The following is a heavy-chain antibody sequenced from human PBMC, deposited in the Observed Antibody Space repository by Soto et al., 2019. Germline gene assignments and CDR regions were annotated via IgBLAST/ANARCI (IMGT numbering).Heavy chain of an antibody. CDR1: GYTFTSSG. CDR2: LRAYNGNT. V-gene: IGHV1-18*04. J-gene: IGHJ4*02. CDR3: ARGFSYDSSGYYYVEGPDYLDY. D-gene: IGHD3-22*01. Sequence: ASVKVSCKASGYTFTSSGISWVRQAPGQGLEWMGWLRAYNGNTNFAQKLQGRVTMTTDTSTSTAYMELRSLISDDTAVYYCARGFSYDSSGYYYVEGPDYLDYWGQGTLVTVSS.